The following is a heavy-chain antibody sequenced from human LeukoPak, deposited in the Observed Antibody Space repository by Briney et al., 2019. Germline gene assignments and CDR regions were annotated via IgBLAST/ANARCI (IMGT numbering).Heavy chain of an antibody. J-gene: IGHJ4*02. CDR2: ISGSGGST. D-gene: IGHD3/OR15-3a*01. CDR3: AKDRDRWTSGIFDY. Sequence: GGSLRLSCAASGFTFSSYAMSWVRQAPGQGLEWVSAISGSGGSTYYADSVKGRFTISRDNSKNTLYLQMNSLRAEDAAVYYCAKDRDRWTSGIFDYWGQGTLVTVSS. CDR1: GFTFSSYA. V-gene: IGHV3-23*01.